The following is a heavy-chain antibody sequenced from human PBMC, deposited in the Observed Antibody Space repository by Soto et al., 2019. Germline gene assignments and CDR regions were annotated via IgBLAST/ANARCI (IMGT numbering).Heavy chain of an antibody. V-gene: IGHV3-23*01. CDR2: ISNDGVNT. J-gene: IGHJ4*02. CDR3: ATKPGYGDSSV. D-gene: IGHD4-17*01. Sequence: GGSLRLSCAASGFTFSNYAMSWVRQAPGKGLEWVSTISNDGVNTYYTDSVKGRFTISRDNSRNTLQMNSLRVEDTAVYYCATKPGYGDSSVWGQGTLVTVSS. CDR1: GFTFSNYA.